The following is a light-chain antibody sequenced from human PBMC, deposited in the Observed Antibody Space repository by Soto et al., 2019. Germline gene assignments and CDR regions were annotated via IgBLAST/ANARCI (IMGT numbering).Light chain of an antibody. CDR2: GAS. Sequence: EIVLTQSPGTLSLSPGERATLSCRASQSVSSSYLAWYQQKPGQAPRLLIYGASSRATGIPDRFSGSGSGTDFTRTISRLEPEDFAVYYGQQYGSSPYTFGQGTKLEIK. CDR1: QSVSSSY. V-gene: IGKV3-20*01. J-gene: IGKJ2*01. CDR3: QQYGSSPYT.